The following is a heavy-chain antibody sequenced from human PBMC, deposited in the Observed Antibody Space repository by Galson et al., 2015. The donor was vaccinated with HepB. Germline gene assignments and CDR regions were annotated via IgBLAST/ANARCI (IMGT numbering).Heavy chain of an antibody. V-gene: IGHV3-23*01. J-gene: IGHJ4*02. CDR2: ISPFGDET. CDR3: ARESRSSSTWYYFDH. CDR1: GFTFNNWH. D-gene: IGHD3-16*01. Sequence: SLRLSCAVSGFTFNNWHMSWVRQAPGKGLEWVSSISPFGDETFSADSVKGRFAVSRDNSNNLVFLQMSGVRAEDSAVYYCARESRSSSTWYYFDHWGRGTLVTVSS.